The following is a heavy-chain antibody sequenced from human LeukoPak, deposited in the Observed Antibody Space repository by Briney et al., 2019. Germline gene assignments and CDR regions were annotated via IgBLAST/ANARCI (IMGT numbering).Heavy chain of an antibody. V-gene: IGHV1-46*01. J-gene: IGHJ4*02. CDR1: GYTFTSYY. CDR2: INPSGGST. D-gene: IGHD3-3*01. CDR3: ARGAYDFWSGTSKRRRVPLYYFDY. Sequence: ASVKVSCKASGYTFTSYYMHWVRQAPGQGLEWMGIINPSGGSTSYAQKFQGRVTMTRDMSTSTVYMELSSLRSEDTAVYYCARGAYDFWSGTSKRRRVPLYYFDYWGQGTLVTVSS.